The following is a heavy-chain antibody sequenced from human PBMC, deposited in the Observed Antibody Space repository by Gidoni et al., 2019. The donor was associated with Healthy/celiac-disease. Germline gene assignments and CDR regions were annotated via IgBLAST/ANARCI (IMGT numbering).Heavy chain of an antibody. J-gene: IGHJ6*03. V-gene: IGHV4-31*03. CDR2: IYYSGST. Sequence: QVQLQESGPGLVKPSQTLSLTCTVSGGSLSSGGSYWSWIRQHPGKGLEWIGYIYYSGSTYYNPSLKSRVTISVDTSKNQFSLKLSSVTAADTAVYYCARDSLAVAGTYYYYYMDVWGKGTTVTVSS. CDR1: GGSLSSGGSY. D-gene: IGHD6-19*01. CDR3: ARDSLAVAGTYYYYYMDV.